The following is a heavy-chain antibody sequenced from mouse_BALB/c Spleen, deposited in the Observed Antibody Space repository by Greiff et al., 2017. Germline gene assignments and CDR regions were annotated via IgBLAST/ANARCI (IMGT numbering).Heavy chain of an antibody. V-gene: IGHV5-17*02. CDR1: GFTFSSFG. D-gene: IGHD2-4*01. CDR3: ARGNSLSTMSTTGWFAY. Sequence: EVKVVESGGGLVQPGGSRKLSCAASGFTFSSFGMHWVRQAPEKGLEWVAYISSGSSTIYYADTVKGRFTISRDNPKNTLFLQMTSLRSEDTAMYYCARGNSLSTMSTTGWFAYWGQGTLVTVSA. CDR2: ISSGSSTI. J-gene: IGHJ3*01.